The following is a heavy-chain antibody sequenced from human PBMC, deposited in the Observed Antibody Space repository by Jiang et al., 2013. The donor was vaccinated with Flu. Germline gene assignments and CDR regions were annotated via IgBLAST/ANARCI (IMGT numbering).Heavy chain of an antibody. J-gene: IGHJ6*02. CDR3: AKVITTFGVVITYYYYGMDV. CDR2: ISGSGGST. CDR1: GFTFSSYA. Sequence: VQLVESGGGLVQPGGSLRLSCAASGFTFSSYAMSWVRQAPGKGLEWVSAISGSGGSTYYADSVKGRFTISRDNSKNTLYLQMNSLRAEDTAVYYCAKVITTFGVVITYYYYGMDVWGQGTTVTVSS. D-gene: IGHD3-3*01. V-gene: IGHV3-23*04.